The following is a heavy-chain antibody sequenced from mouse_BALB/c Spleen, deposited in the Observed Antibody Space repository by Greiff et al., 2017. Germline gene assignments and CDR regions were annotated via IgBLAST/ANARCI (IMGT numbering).Heavy chain of an antibody. Sequence: QVQLQQSGPGLVQPSQILSITCTASGFSLTSYGVHWVRQSPGKGLEWLGVIWGGGSTDYNAAFISRLSSSKDNSKSQVFFKMNSLQANNTAIYYCARYYRSRGFFDYWGQGTTLTVSS. V-gene: IGHV2-2*02. J-gene: IGHJ2*01. D-gene: IGHD1-1*01. CDR2: IWGGGST. CDR3: ARYYRSRGFFDY. CDR1: GFSLTSYG.